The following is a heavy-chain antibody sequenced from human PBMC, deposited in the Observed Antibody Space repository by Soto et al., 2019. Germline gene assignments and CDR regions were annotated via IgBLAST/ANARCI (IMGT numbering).Heavy chain of an antibody. D-gene: IGHD2-15*01. CDR3: TTGSVEGI. V-gene: IGHV3-15*07. CDR2: IKTSAGGGAT. Sequence: EVQLVESAGGLVKPGGSLRLSCVASGFSFNEAWMNWVRQAPGQGLEWVGRIKTSAGGGATNYAAPVQGRFTISRDDAKNTLYLLINSLRTEDTAIYYCTTGSVEGIWGQGTTVIVSS. J-gene: IGHJ6*02. CDR1: GFSFNEAW.